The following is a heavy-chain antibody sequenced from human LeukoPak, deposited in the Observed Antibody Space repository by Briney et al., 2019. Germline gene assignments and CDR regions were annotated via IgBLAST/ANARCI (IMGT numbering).Heavy chain of an antibody. CDR1: GGSISSSSFY. CDR2: IYYSGSA. CDR3: AKNGQSGFSFDP. Sequence: SETLSLTCTVSGGSISSSSFYWGWIRQPPGKGLEWIGSIYYSGSAYYNPSLKSRVTISVDTSKNQFSLKLSSVTAADTAVYYCAKNGQSGFSFDPWGQGTLVTVSS. J-gene: IGHJ5*02. D-gene: IGHD1-26*01. V-gene: IGHV4-39*01.